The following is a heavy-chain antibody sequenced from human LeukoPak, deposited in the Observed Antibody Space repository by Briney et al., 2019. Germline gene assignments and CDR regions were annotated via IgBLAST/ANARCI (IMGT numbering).Heavy chain of an antibody. CDR3: AREYYYESSDYNVVLSGAFDI. J-gene: IGHJ3*02. V-gene: IGHV1-2*02. CDR1: GYTFTGYY. Sequence: ASVKVSCKASGYTFTGYYIHWVRQAPGQGPEWMGWINPNSDVTNYAQKFQGRVTMTRDTSISTAYMELSSLRSDDTAVYYCAREYYYESSDYNVVLSGAFDIWGQGTMVTVSS. D-gene: IGHD3-22*01. CDR2: INPNSDVT.